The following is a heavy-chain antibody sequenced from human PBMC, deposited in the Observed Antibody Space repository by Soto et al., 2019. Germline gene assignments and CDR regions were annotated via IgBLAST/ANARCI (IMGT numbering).Heavy chain of an antibody. CDR1: GFTFSTYG. CDR2: ISNNGINK. J-gene: IGHJ6*02. Sequence: QVQLVASGGGVVQPGRSLRLSCAASGFTFSTYGMHWVRQAPGKGLEWLAVISNNGINKYYADSVKGRFTISRDNSKDTLFLQMNSLRGEDTAIYYCARVIRADSTSSNFYYYSGLDVWGQGTTVTVSS. D-gene: IGHD6-6*01. CDR3: ARVIRADSTSSNFYYYSGLDV. V-gene: IGHV3-30*03.